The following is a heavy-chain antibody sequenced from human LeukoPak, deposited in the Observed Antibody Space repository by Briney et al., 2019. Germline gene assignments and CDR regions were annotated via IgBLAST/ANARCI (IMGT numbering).Heavy chain of an antibody. Sequence: GRSLRLSCAASGFTFSSYGMHWVRQAPGKGLEWVAVISYDGSNKYYADSVKGRFTISRDNSKNTLYLQMNSLRAEDTAVYYCAKHSQWLGHFDYWGQGTLVTVPS. D-gene: IGHD6-19*01. J-gene: IGHJ4*02. CDR1: GFTFSSYG. CDR2: ISYDGSNK. V-gene: IGHV3-30*18. CDR3: AKHSQWLGHFDY.